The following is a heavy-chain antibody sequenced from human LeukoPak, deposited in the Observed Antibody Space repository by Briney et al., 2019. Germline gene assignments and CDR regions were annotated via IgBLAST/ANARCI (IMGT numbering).Heavy chain of an antibody. D-gene: IGHD2-2*01. CDR2: INWNGGST. CDR3: ARRYCSSTSCLFDY. J-gene: IGHJ4*02. Sequence: GGSLRLSCAASGFTFDDYGMSWVRQAPGKGLEWVSGINWNGGSTGYADSVKGRFTISRDNAKNSLYLQMNSLRAEDTAVYYCARRYCSSTSCLFDYWGQGTLVTVSS. CDR1: GFTFDDYG. V-gene: IGHV3-20*04.